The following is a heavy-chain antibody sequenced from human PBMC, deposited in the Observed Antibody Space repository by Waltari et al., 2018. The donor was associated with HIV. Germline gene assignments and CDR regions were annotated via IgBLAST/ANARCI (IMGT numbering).Heavy chain of an antibody. D-gene: IGHD3-10*01. CDR2: IMYSGGN. CDR1: GPSISSRRYY. V-gene: IGHV4-39*01. Sequence: QLLLQESGPGLVRPSETLSLTCTVTGPSISSRRYYWGWVRQPPGKGLEWIVSIMYSGGNDNNPALKVRVAISVDTSRNQFSLNLTSVTAADTALYYCARHDVTSYYFGSDMNPRPFSFWFTSWGQGILVTVSS. CDR3: ARHDVTSYYFGSDMNPRPFSFWFTS. J-gene: IGHJ5*01.